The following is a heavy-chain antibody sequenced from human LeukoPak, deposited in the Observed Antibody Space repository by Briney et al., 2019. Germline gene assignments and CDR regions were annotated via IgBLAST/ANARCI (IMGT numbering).Heavy chain of an antibody. CDR3: ARGPRYYYGSGSYYNDYYYYMDV. CDR2: MIPNSGKT. Sequence: ASVKVSCKASGYTFTSYDINLGRPAPRQGLGWMGWMIPNSGKTRYAQKFQGRGTITRNTVISKGYLELSSLRSEDTAVYYCARGPRYYYGSGSYYNDYYYYMDVWGKGTTVTVSS. J-gene: IGHJ6*03. CDR1: GYTFTSYD. V-gene: IGHV1-8*01. D-gene: IGHD3-10*01.